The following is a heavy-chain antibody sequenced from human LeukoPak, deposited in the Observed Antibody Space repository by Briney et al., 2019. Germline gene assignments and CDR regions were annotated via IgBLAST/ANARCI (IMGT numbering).Heavy chain of an antibody. Sequence: PGGSLRLSCAASGFTLSSYWMHWVRQAPGKGLVWVSRINSDGSSTSYADSVKGRFTISRDNAKNTLYLQMNSLRAEDTAVYYCARASPTSYDFWSGYYIHGDYYYGMDVWGQGTTVTVSS. CDR3: ARASPTSYDFWSGYYIHGDYYYGMDV. CDR2: INSDGSST. D-gene: IGHD3-3*01. CDR1: GFTLSSYW. V-gene: IGHV3-74*01. J-gene: IGHJ6*02.